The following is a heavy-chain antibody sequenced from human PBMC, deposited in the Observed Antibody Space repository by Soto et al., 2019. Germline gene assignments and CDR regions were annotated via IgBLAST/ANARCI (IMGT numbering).Heavy chain of an antibody. V-gene: IGHV3-23*01. CDR2: ISVSGATT. CDR1: GFTFSSYG. J-gene: IGHJ4*02. CDR3: ATTRAGEFDY. Sequence: GGSLRLSCVASGFTFSSYGMSWVRQAPGKGLEWVSAISVSGATTYYADSVRGRFTISRDSSNNTLSLQMSGLRAEDTAVYYCATTRAGEFDYWGQGTLVTVSS. D-gene: IGHD3-16*01.